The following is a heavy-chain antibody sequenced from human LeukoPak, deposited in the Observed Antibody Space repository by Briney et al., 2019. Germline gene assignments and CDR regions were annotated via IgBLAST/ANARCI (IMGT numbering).Heavy chain of an antibody. CDR1: GFTFSGSA. D-gene: IGHD6-19*01. Sequence: GGSLRLSCAASGFTFSGSAMHWVRQAPGKGLEWVGRIRSKANNYATAYAASVKGRFSISRDDSKNTAYLQMNSLKSEDTAVYYCTRLSWAGFDYWGQGNLVTVSS. J-gene: IGHJ4*02. V-gene: IGHV3-73*01. CDR3: TRLSWAGFDY. CDR2: IRSKANNYAT.